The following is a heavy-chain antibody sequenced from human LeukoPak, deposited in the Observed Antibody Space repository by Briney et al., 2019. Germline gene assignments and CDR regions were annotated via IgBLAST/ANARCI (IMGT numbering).Heavy chain of an antibody. Sequence: GGSLRLSCAASGFTFNSYAMSWVRQAPGKGLEWVSFISTRGNSIYYADSVKGRFTISRDNARNSLYLQMNSLRVEDTAVYYCARATHPRTLGDNYYLDSWGQGTLLSVSS. CDR3: ARATHPRTLGDNYYLDS. J-gene: IGHJ4*02. CDR2: ISTRGNSI. CDR1: GFTFNSYA. V-gene: IGHV3-48*03. D-gene: IGHD1-1*01.